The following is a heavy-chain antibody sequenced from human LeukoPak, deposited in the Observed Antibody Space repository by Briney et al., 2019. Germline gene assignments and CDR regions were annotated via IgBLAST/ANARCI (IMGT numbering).Heavy chain of an antibody. D-gene: IGHD3-10*01. J-gene: IGHJ3*02. V-gene: IGHV4-59*01. CDR3: ARGVPTLYYYGSGSYPMSAFDI. CDR1: GGSISSYY. CDR2: IYYSGST. Sequence: SETLSLTCTVSGGSISSYYWSWIRQPPGKGLEWIGYIYYSGSTNYNPSLKSRVTISVDTSKDQFPLKLSSVTAADTAVYYCARGVPTLYYYGSGSYPMSAFDIWGQGTMVTVSS.